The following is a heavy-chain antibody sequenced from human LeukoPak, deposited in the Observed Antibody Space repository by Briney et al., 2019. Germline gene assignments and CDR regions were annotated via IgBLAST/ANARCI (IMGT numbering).Heavy chain of an antibody. Sequence: ASVKVSCKASGYTFTGYYMHWVRQAPGQGLEWMGWINPNSGGTNYEQKFQGRVTMTRDTSISTAYMELSRLRSDDTAVYYCARARGGSGSYYTPYYFDYWGQGTLVTVSS. D-gene: IGHD3-10*01. CDR2: INPNSGGT. J-gene: IGHJ4*02. V-gene: IGHV1-2*02. CDR3: ARARGGSGSYYTPYYFDY. CDR1: GYTFTGYY.